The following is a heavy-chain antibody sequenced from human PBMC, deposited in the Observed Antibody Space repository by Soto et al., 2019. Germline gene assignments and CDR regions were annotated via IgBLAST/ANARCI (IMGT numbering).Heavy chain of an antibody. CDR2: ISGSGGST. D-gene: IGHD3-3*01. Sequence: EVQLLESGGGLVQPGGSLRLSCAASGFTFSSDAMSWVRQAPSKGLEWVSAISGSGGSTYYADSVKGRFTISRDNAKNTLYLQMNSLRAEDTAVYYCAKSETDYDFWSGYYDYDYYGMDVWGRESTDTVTS. V-gene: IGHV3-23*01. CDR3: AKSETDYDFWSGYYDYDYYGMDV. CDR1: GFTFSSDA. J-gene: IGHJ6*02.